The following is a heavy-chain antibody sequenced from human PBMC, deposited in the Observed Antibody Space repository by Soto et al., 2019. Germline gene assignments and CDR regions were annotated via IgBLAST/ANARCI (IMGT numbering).Heavy chain of an antibody. D-gene: IGHD2-15*01. J-gene: IGHJ6*02. CDR2: ISYSGST. V-gene: IGHV4-39*01. Sequence: QLQLQESGPGLVKPSETLSLTCTVSGGSFSSSSYFWGWIRQPPGKGLEWIGSISYSGSTYYNPSLKSRITIPVDTSKSQFSLRLTSVTAADTAVYYCARRVENYYYYGMDVWGQGTTFTVSS. CDR3: ARRVENYYYYGMDV. CDR1: GGSFSSSSYF.